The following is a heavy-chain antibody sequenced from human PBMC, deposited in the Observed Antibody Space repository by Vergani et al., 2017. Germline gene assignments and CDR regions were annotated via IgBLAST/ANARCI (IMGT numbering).Heavy chain of an antibody. CDR3: ARGGQKLWSGYYTIDY. Sequence: QVQLQESGPGLVKPSETLSLTCTVSGGPISSYYWSWIRQPPGKGLEWIGYIYYSGSTNYNPSLKSRVTISVDTSKNQFSLKLSSVTAADTAVYYCARGGQKLWSGYYTIDYWGQGTLVTVSS. V-gene: IGHV4-59*01. D-gene: IGHD3-3*01. CDR2: IYYSGST. CDR1: GGPISSYY. J-gene: IGHJ4*02.